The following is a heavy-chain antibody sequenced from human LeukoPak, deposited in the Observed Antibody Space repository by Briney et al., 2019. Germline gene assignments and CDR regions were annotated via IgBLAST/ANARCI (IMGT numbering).Heavy chain of an antibody. CDR3: ARQRTSGSASNLRVAQIDS. CDR1: GGSISSSSYY. V-gene: IGHV4-39*01. J-gene: IGHJ4*02. Sequence: SETLSLTCTVSGGSISSSSYYWGWIRQPPVKGLESIGTIYYSGSTYYNPSLKSRATISVDTSKNQISLKVSSVTAADSALYFCARQRTSGSASNLRVAQIDSWGQGTLVTVSS. D-gene: IGHD3-3*01. CDR2: IYYSGST.